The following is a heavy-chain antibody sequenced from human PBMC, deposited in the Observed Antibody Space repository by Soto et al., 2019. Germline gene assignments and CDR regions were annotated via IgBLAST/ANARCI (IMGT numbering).Heavy chain of an antibody. V-gene: IGHV1-69*06. J-gene: IGHJ4*02. Sequence: QVQLVQSGAEVKKPGSSVKVSCKASGGTFSSYAISWVRQAPGQGLEWMGGIIPIFGTANYAQKFQGRVTITADKSTSTACMELSSLGSEDTAVYSWAREYYDSSGSIGPEDFDYWGQGTLVTVSS. D-gene: IGHD3-22*01. CDR3: AREYYDSSGSIGPEDFDY. CDR2: IIPIFGTA. CDR1: GGTFSSYA.